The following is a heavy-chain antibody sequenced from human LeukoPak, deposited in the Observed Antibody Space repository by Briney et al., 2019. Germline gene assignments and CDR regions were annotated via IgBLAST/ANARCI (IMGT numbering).Heavy chain of an antibody. CDR2: ISYDGSNK. CDR3: ARHGGQWLGYFDY. V-gene: IGHV3-30*14. D-gene: IGHD6-19*01. Sequence: GGSLRLSCAASGFTFSSYAMHWVRQAPGKGLEWVAVISYDGSNKYYADSVKGRFTISRDNSKNTLYLQMNSLRAEDTAVYYCARHGGQWLGYFDYWGQGTLVTVSS. J-gene: IGHJ4*02. CDR1: GFTFSSYA.